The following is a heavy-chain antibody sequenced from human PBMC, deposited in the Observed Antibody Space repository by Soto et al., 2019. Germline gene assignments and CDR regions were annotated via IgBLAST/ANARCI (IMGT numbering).Heavy chain of an antibody. V-gene: IGHV3-48*02. Sequence: GGSLRLSCAASGFTFSSYSMNWVRQAPGKGLEWVSYISSSSSTIYYADSLKSRFTISRDNAKNSLYLQMNSLRDEDTAVYYWATFRGSGSNYPVDYCFYGMDVWGQGTTVTVSS. J-gene: IGHJ6*02. CDR1: GFTFSSYS. CDR3: ATFRGSGSNYPVDYCFYGMDV. D-gene: IGHD3-10*01. CDR2: ISSSSSTI.